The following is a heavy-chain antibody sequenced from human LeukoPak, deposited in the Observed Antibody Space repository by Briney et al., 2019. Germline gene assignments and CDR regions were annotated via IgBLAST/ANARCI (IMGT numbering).Heavy chain of an antibody. Sequence: SETLSLTCTVSGGSISSYYWSWIRQPPGKGLEWLGYIYYSGSTNYNPSLKSRVTISVDTSKNQFSLKLSSATAEATGVYYGARFGNYRAVDYGGQGTLVTVS. CDR1: GGSISSYY. CDR3: ARFGNYRAVDY. D-gene: IGHD3-16*01. CDR2: IYYSGST. J-gene: IGHJ4*02. V-gene: IGHV4-59*01.